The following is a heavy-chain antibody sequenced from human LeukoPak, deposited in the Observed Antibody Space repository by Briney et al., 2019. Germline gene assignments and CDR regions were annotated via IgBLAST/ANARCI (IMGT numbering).Heavy chain of an antibody. CDR1: GFTFSSYW. V-gene: IGHV3-74*01. J-gene: IGHJ4*02. CDR2: INSDGSST. CDR3: ARGPPLGHFDY. Sequence: GGSLGLSCAASGFTFSSYWMHWVRQAPGKGLVWVSRINSDGSSTSYADSVEGRFTISRDNAKNTLYLQMNSLRAEDAAVYYCARGPPLGHFDYWGQGTLVTVSS.